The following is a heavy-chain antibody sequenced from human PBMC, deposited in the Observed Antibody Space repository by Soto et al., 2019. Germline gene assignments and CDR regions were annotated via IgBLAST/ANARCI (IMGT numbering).Heavy chain of an antibody. CDR2: IYYSGST. D-gene: IGHD3-10*01. Sequence: QVQLQESGPGLVKPSQTLSLTCTVSGGSISSGGYYWSWIRQHPGKGLEGIGYIYYSGSTYYNPSLKSRVKISVDTSKNQFSLKLSSVTAADTAVYYCARDRHYGSGPGDYFDYWGQGTLVTVSS. V-gene: IGHV4-31*03. CDR3: ARDRHYGSGPGDYFDY. J-gene: IGHJ4*02. CDR1: GGSISSGGYY.